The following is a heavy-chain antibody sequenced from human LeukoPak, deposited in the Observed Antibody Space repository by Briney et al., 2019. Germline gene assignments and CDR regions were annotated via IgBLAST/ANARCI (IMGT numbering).Heavy chain of an antibody. CDR3: AKDQMTTMTNKFSGLLDP. D-gene: IGHD4-17*01. CDR2: INPNTGAT. V-gene: IGHV1-2*02. J-gene: IGHJ5*02. CDR1: GYTFSDYF. Sequence: AASVTVSCKASGYTFSDYFIHWVRQSPGHGLEWMGYINPNTGATDYAQKFQGRVTMIRDTSITTAYMELNSLTSDDAAVYYCAKDQMTTMTNKFSGLLDPWGQGTLVTVSS.